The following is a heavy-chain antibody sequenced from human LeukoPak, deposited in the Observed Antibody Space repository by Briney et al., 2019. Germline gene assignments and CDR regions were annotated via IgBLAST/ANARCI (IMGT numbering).Heavy chain of an antibody. CDR1: GYTFTSYG. CDR3: AREGRGLLYAFDI. J-gene: IGHJ3*02. V-gene: IGHV1-18*01. D-gene: IGHD3-10*01. Sequence: ASVKVSCKASGYTFTSYGISWVRQAPGQGLEWMGWISVYNGNTNYAQKFQGRVTITADKSTSTAYMELSSLRSEDTAVYYCAREGRGLLYAFDIWGQGTMVTVSS. CDR2: ISVYNGNT.